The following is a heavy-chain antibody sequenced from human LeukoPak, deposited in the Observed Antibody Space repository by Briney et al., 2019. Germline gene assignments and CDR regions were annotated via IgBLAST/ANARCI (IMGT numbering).Heavy chain of an antibody. CDR2: ISAYNGNT. CDR1: GGTFSSYG. D-gene: IGHD3-10*01. CDR3: ARDKAIWFGESYYYYYGMDV. Sequence: ASVKVSCKAPGGTFSSYGISWVRQAPGQGLEWMGWISAYNGNTNYAQKLQGRVTMTTDTSTSTAYMELRSLRSDDTAVYYCARDKAIWFGESYYYYYGMDVWGQGTTVTVSS. V-gene: IGHV1-18*01. J-gene: IGHJ6*02.